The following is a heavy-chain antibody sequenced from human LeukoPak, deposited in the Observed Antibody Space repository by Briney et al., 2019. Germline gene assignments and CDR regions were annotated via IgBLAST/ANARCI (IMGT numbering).Heavy chain of an antibody. J-gene: IGHJ5*02. V-gene: IGHV4-39*01. D-gene: IGHD1-20*01. CDR1: SGSFSSSSSY. Sequence: SETLSLTCSVSSGSFSSSSSYWGWIRQPPGMGLEWNGNIYFSGSTYYNPSLKSRVTISVATSKTQSSLKLTSATAADTAVYYCARRRQYNWTDGNWFDPWGQGTLVTVSS. CDR2: IYFSGST. CDR3: ARRRQYNWTDGNWFDP.